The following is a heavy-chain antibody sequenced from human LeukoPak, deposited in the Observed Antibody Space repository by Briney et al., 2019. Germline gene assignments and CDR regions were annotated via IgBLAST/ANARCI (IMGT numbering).Heavy chain of an antibody. Sequence: SETLSLTCAVYGGSFSGYYWSWIRQPPGKGLEWIGEINHSGSTNYNPSLKSRVTISVDTSKNQFSLKLSSVTAADTAVYCCASKRYFDWFYNFDYWGQGTLVTVSS. J-gene: IGHJ4*02. CDR3: ASKRYFDWFYNFDY. V-gene: IGHV4-34*01. D-gene: IGHD3-9*01. CDR1: GGSFSGYY. CDR2: INHSGST.